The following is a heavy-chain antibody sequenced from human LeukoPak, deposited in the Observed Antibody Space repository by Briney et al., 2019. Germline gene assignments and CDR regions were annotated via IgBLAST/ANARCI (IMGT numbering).Heavy chain of an antibody. Sequence: KTGGSLRLSCAASGFTLKTYSMNWVRQAPGKGLEWVSSISSSSSYIYYADSVKGRFTISRDNAKNSLYLQMNSLRAEDTAVYYCARDGGGPFHYYYYMDVWGKGTTVTISS. CDR3: ARDGGGPFHYYYYMDV. D-gene: IGHD3-16*01. V-gene: IGHV3-21*04. CDR2: ISSSSSYI. CDR1: GFTLKTYS. J-gene: IGHJ6*03.